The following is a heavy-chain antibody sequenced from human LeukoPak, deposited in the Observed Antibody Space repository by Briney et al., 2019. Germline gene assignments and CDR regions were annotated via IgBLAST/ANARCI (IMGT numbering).Heavy chain of an antibody. V-gene: IGHV1-46*01. CDR1: GYSFTRYY. CDR2: INPSGTNT. D-gene: IGHD2-15*01. Sequence: KPGASVKVSCKASGYSFTRYYIHGLRQAPEQGLEWMGIINPSGTNTRYAQKFQGRDTMTRATPARTVYMELSSLRSEDTAVNYCALPNCSGGSCSNLYYYYGIDVWGQGTMVTVSS. CDR3: ALPNCSGGSCSNLYYYYGIDV. J-gene: IGHJ6*02.